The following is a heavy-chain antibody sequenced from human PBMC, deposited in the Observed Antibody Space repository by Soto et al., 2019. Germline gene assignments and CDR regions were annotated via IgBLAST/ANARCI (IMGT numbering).Heavy chain of an antibody. Sequence: GASLKVSCKASEDTFTRYVIHWVRQAPGQRLEWMGWINAGNGNTKYSQNFQGRVTITRDASASTAYMELSSLRSQDTAVYYCATSTIDTSTWKQYFYGMDVWGQGSTVTVSS. D-gene: IGHD6-13*01. J-gene: IGHJ6*02. CDR3: ATSTIDTSTWKQYFYGMDV. V-gene: IGHV1-3*01. CDR1: EDTFTRYV. CDR2: INAGNGNT.